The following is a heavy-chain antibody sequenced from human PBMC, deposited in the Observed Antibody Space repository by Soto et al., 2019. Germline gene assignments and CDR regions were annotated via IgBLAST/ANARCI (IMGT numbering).Heavy chain of an antibody. V-gene: IGHV4-30-4*01. J-gene: IGHJ5*02. CDR2: IYYSGST. D-gene: IGHD3-22*01. Sequence: SETLSLTCTVSCGSISSGDYYWSWIRQPPGKGLEWIGYIYYSGSTYYNPSLKSRVTISVDTSKNQFSLKLSSVTAADTAVYYCARGAYYDSSGPIDWFDPWGQGTLVTVSS. CDR1: CGSISSGDYY. CDR3: ARGAYYDSSGPIDWFDP.